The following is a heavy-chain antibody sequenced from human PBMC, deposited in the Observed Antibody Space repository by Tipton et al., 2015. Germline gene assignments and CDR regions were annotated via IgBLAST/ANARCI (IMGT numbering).Heavy chain of an antibody. J-gene: IGHJ2*01. CDR1: GGSIDTRNW. Sequence: TLSLTCSVSGGSIDTRNWWSWVRQSPGKGLEWIGEIYQSGTTNYNPSLESRVTISIDKSNNQFSLRLSSATAADTAVYYCARDAAILLSFGELTPWYFDLWGRGTLVTVSS. V-gene: IGHV4-4*02. D-gene: IGHD3-10*01. CDR2: IYQSGTT. CDR3: ARDAAILLSFGELTPWYFDL.